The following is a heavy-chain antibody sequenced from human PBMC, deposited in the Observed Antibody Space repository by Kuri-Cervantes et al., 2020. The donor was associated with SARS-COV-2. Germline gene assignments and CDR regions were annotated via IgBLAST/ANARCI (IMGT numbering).Heavy chain of an antibody. Sequence: GGSLRLSCAASGFTFDDYAMHWVRQAPGKGLEWVSGISWNSGSIGYADSVKGRFTISRDNAKNFLYLQMNSLRAEDTALYYCAKDIREQLVGGVGWFDPWGQGTLVIVSS. J-gene: IGHJ5*02. CDR1: GFTFDDYA. CDR2: ISWNSGSI. CDR3: AKDIREQLVGGVGWFDP. V-gene: IGHV3-9*01. D-gene: IGHD6-6*01.